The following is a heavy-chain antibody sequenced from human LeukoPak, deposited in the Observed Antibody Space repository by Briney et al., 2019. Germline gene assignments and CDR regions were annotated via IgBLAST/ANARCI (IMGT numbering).Heavy chain of an antibody. V-gene: IGHV3-9*03. CDR1: GFTFDDYA. CDR2: ISWNSGSI. J-gene: IGHJ4*02. CDR3: AKGQQWLVRSYFDY. Sequence: GRSLRLSCAASGFTFDDYAMHWVRQAPGKGLEWVSGISWNSGSIGYADSVKGRFTISRDNAKNSLYLQMNSLRAEDMALYYCAKGQQWLVRSYFDYWGQGTLVTVSS. D-gene: IGHD6-19*01.